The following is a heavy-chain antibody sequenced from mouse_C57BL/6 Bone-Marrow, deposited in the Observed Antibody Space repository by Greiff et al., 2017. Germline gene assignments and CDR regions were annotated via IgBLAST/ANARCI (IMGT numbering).Heavy chain of an antibody. CDR1: GFNIKDDY. J-gene: IGHJ2*01. Sequence: EVQLQQSGAELVRPGASVKLSCTASGFNIKDDYMHWVKQRPEQGLEWIGWIDPENGNTESASKFQGKATITADTSSNIAYLQLSSLTSEDTAVYYCAYFTTVAVRYYFDYWGQGTTLTVSS. CDR2: IDPENGNT. CDR3: AYFTTVAVRYYFDY. V-gene: IGHV14-4*01. D-gene: IGHD1-1*01.